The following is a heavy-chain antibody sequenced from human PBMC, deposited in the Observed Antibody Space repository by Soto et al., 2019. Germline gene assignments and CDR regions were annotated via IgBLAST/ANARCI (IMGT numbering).Heavy chain of an antibody. D-gene: IGHD3-10*01. CDR2: ISTSGDST. CDR3: AKGQAGINTSGDY. Sequence: GGSLRLSCAASGLTFSSYAMSWVRQAPGKGLEWVSGISTSGDSTYYAGSVKGRFTISRDNSKNTLYLQMNSLRVEDTALYYCAKGQAGINTSGDYWGQGTLVTVSS. CDR1: GLTFSSYA. V-gene: IGHV3-23*01. J-gene: IGHJ4*02.